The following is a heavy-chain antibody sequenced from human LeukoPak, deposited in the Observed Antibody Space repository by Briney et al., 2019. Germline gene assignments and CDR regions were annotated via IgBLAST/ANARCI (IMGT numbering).Heavy chain of an antibody. Sequence: SETLSLTCAVYGGSFSGYYWSWIRQPPGKGLEWIGEINHSGSTNYNPSLKSRVTISVDTSKNQFSLKLSSVTAADTAVYYCARVAACSSTSCYNSYWFDPWGQGTLVTVS. V-gene: IGHV4-34*01. CDR2: INHSGST. J-gene: IGHJ5*02. CDR1: GGSFSGYY. CDR3: ARVAACSSTSCYNSYWFDP. D-gene: IGHD2-2*02.